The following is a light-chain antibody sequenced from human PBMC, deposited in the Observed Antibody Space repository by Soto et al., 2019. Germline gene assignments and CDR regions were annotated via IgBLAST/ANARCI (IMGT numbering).Light chain of an antibody. CDR3: QQRSNWPLGT. V-gene: IGKV3-11*01. Sequence: EIVLTHSAGALSLSSGERATLSCRASQSVSTYLAWYQQKPGQAPRLLISDASNRAAGIPVRFSGSGSGTDFTLTINGLDPEDSAVYYCQQRSNWPLGTFGQGTKVDIK. CDR1: QSVSTY. CDR2: DAS. J-gene: IGKJ1*01.